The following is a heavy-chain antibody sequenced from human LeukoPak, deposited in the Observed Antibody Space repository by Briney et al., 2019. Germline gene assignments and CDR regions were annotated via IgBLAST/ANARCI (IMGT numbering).Heavy chain of an antibody. CDR2: IYTSGST. CDR1: GGSISGYY. D-gene: IGHD5-18*01. V-gene: IGHV4-59*10. Sequence: SETLSLTRAVSGGSISGYYWSWIRQPAGKGLEWIGRIYTSGSTNYNPSLKSRVTMSVDTSKNQFSLKLSSVTAADTAVYYCARYSYGSDYFDYWGQGTLVTVSS. CDR3: ARYSYGSDYFDY. J-gene: IGHJ4*02.